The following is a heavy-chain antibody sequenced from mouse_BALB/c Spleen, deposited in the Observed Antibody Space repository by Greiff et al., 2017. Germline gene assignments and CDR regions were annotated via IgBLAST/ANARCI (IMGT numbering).Heavy chain of an antibody. CDR2: IDPYYGGT. J-gene: IGHJ4*01. CDR1: GYSFTGYN. Sequence: EVHLVESGPELEKPGASVKISCKASGYSFTGYNMNWVKQSNGKSLEWIGNIDPYYGGTSYNQKFKGKATLTVDKSSSTAYMQLKSLTSEDSAVYYCARSRQLGHYYAMDYWGQGTSVTVSS. D-gene: IGHD3-2*01. V-gene: IGHV1-39*01. CDR3: ARSRQLGHYYAMDY.